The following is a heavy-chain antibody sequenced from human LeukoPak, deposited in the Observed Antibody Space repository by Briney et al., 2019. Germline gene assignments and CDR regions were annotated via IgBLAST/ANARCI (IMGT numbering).Heavy chain of an antibody. CDR3: AKVAIVVPAAMGYYGMDV. V-gene: IGHV3-30*18. D-gene: IGHD2-2*01. J-gene: IGHJ6*02. CDR2: ISYDESNK. Sequence: GSLRLSCAASGFTFSSYGMHWVRQAPGKGLEWVAVISYDESNKYYADSVKGRFTISRDNSKNTLYLQMNSLRAEDTAVYYCAKVAIVVPAAMGYYGMDVWGQGTTVTVSS. CDR1: GFTFSSYG.